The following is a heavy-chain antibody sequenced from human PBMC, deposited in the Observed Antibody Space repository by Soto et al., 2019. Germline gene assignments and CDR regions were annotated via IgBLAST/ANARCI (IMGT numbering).Heavy chain of an antibody. CDR1: GGSFSGYY. CDR3: ARPGRYSSSRYWFDP. J-gene: IGHJ5*02. CDR2: INHSGST. V-gene: IGHV4-34*01. Sequence: SETLSLTCAVYGGSFSGYYWSWIRQPPGKGLEWIGEINHSGSTNYNPSLKSRVTISVDTSKNQFSLKLSSVTAADTAVYYCARPGRYSSSRYWFDPWGQGTLVTVSS. D-gene: IGHD6-6*01.